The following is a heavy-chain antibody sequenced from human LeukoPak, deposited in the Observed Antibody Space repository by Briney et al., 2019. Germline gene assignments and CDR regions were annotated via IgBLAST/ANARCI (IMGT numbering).Heavy chain of an antibody. J-gene: IGHJ6*02. D-gene: IGHD2-2*01. CDR1: GYSFTSYW. CDR2: IYPGDSDT. CDR3: ARRPRYCSSTSCYYYYYYGMDV. Sequence: GESLKISCKGSGYSFTSYWIGWVRQMPGKGLEWRGIIYPGDSDTRYSPSFQGQVTISADKSISTAYLQWSSLKASDTAMYYCARRPRYCSSTSCYYYYYYGMDVWGQGTTVTVSS. V-gene: IGHV5-51*01.